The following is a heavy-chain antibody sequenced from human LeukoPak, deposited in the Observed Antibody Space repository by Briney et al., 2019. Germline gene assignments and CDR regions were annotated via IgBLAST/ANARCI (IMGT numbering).Heavy chain of an antibody. CDR3: TTEGQQMESSGFDF. CDR2: INHNGNVN. CDR1: GFTFSSYW. Sequence: GGSPRLSCAASGFTFSSYWMNWARQAPGKGLEWVASINHNGNVNYYVDSVKGRFTISRDNAKNSLYLQMSNLRAEDTAVYYCTTEGQQMESSGFDFWGRGTPVTVSS. J-gene: IGHJ4*02. V-gene: IGHV3-7*03. D-gene: IGHD6-13*01.